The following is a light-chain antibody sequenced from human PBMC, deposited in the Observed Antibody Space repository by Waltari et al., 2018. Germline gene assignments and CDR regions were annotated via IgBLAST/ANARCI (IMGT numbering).Light chain of an antibody. CDR3: TLYIGSLISV. CDR2: STN. Sequence: QAPRMLIYSTNTRPSGVPDRFSGSTLGNKAALTITGAKADDESDYYCTLYIGSLISVFGSGTQLTVL. V-gene: IGLV8-61*01. J-gene: IGLJ6*01.